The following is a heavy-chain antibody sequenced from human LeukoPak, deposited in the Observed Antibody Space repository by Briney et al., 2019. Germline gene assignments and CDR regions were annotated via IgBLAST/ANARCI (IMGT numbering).Heavy chain of an antibody. Sequence: GGSLRLSCAASGFTFSSYAMTWVRQAPGKGLEWVSGLSGSGGSTYYADSVKGRFTISRDNSKNTLFLQMNSLSAEDTAVYHCAKGLYGSGSYDYWGQGTLVTVSS. CDR1: GFTFSSYA. CDR2: LSGSGGST. CDR3: AKGLYGSGSYDY. J-gene: IGHJ4*02. D-gene: IGHD3-10*01. V-gene: IGHV3-23*01.